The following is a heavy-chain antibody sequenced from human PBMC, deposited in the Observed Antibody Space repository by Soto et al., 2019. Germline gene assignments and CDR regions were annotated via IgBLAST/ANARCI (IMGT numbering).Heavy chain of an antibody. V-gene: IGHV3-30*18. J-gene: IGHJ6*02. Sequence: QVQLVESGGGVVQPGRSLRLSCAASGFTFSSYGMHWVRQAPGKGLEWVAVISYDGSNKYYADSVKGRFTISRDNSKNTLYLQMNSLRAEDTAVYYCAKDQWEPPRAYYYGMDVWGQGTTVTVSS. CDR1: GFTFSSYG. D-gene: IGHD1-26*01. CDR2: ISYDGSNK. CDR3: AKDQWEPPRAYYYGMDV.